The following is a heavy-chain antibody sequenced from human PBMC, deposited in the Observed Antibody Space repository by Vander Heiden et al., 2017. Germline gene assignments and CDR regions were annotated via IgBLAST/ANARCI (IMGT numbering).Heavy chain of an antibody. D-gene: IGHD6-19*01. CDR3: ACSGGGTIDY. CDR2: VSKDGGST. Sequence: LLESGAVLEQPGRSLSLSCTASGFTFSSHAMSWVRQAPGKGLEWISTVSKDGGSTYYVGSVQGRFTISRDNSKNTQYLQMNSLRVEDTAIYYCACSGGGTIDYWGQGTLVSVSS. V-gene: IGHV3-23*01. J-gene: IGHJ4*02. CDR1: GFTFSSHA.